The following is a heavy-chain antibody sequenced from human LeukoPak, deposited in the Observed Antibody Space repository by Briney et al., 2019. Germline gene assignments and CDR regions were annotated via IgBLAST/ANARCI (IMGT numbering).Heavy chain of an antibody. V-gene: IGHV4-30-4*01. Sequence: PSETLSLTCTVSGGSISSGDYSWSWVRQPPGKGLEWIGYIYYSGSTYYNPSLKSRVSISVDTSKNQFSLKLSSVTATDTAVYYCAREGGFCSSTSCQVYFYYGMDVWGQGTTVTVSS. CDR2: IYYSGST. CDR3: AREGGFCSSTSCQVYFYYGMDV. J-gene: IGHJ6*02. CDR1: GGSISSGDYS. D-gene: IGHD2-2*01.